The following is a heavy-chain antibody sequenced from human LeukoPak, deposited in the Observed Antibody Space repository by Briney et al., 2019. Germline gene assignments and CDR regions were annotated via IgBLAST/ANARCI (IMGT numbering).Heavy chain of an antibody. Sequence: PSETLSLTCTVSGGSISSYYWSWIRQPPGKGLEWIGYIYYSGSTNYNPSLKSRVTISVDTSKNQFSLKLSSVTAADTAVYYCARSKSSSWYEALDPWGQGTRVTVSS. V-gene: IGHV4-59*08. CDR2: IYYSGST. J-gene: IGHJ5*02. CDR1: GGSISSYY. D-gene: IGHD6-13*01. CDR3: ARSKSSSWYEALDP.